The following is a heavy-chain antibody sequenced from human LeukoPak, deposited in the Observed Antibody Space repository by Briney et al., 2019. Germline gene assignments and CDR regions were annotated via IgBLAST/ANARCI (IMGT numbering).Heavy chain of an antibody. CDR1: GFTFSSYA. CDR3: AKDRSPTYCGGDCYGYIDY. Sequence: AGGSLRLSCAASGFTFSSYAMSWVRQAPGKGLEWVSAISGIGGSTYYADSVKGRFTISRDNSKNTLYLQMNSLRAEDTAVYYCAKDRSPTYCGGDCYGYIDYWGQGTLVTVSS. D-gene: IGHD2-21*02. J-gene: IGHJ4*02. CDR2: ISGIGGST. V-gene: IGHV3-23*01.